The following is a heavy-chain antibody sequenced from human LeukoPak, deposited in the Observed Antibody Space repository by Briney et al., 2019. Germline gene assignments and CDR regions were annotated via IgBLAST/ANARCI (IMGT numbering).Heavy chain of an antibody. CDR3: TTFGYNKAFVY. Sequence: GSLRLSCAASGFTFSEVWMSWVRQAPGKELEWVGRIKSKTDGGTAVYAAPVRGRFTISSDDSRNTLYLQMNSLKTDDTAVYYCTTFGYNKAFVYWGQGALVTVSS. CDR1: GFTFSEVW. V-gene: IGHV3-15*01. CDR2: IKSKTDGGTA. D-gene: IGHD5-24*01. J-gene: IGHJ4*02.